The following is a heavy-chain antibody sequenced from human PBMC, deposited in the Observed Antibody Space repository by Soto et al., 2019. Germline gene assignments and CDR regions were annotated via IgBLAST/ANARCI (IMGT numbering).Heavy chain of an antibody. CDR2: IFHTGST. CDR3: ARGLVAGSYYTLKH. J-gene: IGHJ4*02. CDR1: GGSISGFY. Sequence: QVQLQESGPGLVQPSETLSLTCTVSGGSISGFYWSWIRQSPGKGLEWIGYIFHTGSTYYNPSLKSRGTISIAMSKIQVSLKLTSVTAAATAVYYCARGLVAGSYYTLKHWGQVTLVTVAS. V-gene: IGHV4-59*12. D-gene: IGHD3-10*01.